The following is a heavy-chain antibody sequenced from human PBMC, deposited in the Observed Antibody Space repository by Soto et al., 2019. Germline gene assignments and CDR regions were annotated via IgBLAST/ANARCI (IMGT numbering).Heavy chain of an antibody. Sequence: GESLKISCKTSGHRFTTYWISWVRQMPGKGLEYMGKINPTDSETNYSPSFEGHVTFSVDRSTGTAYVRWNSLKASDTAMYYCASPTMTSTSFYYAMDVWGQGTTVTVSS. V-gene: IGHV5-10-1*01. CDR2: INPTDSET. D-gene: IGHD4-17*01. CDR3: ASPTMTSTSFYYAMDV. CDR1: GHRFTTYW. J-gene: IGHJ6*02.